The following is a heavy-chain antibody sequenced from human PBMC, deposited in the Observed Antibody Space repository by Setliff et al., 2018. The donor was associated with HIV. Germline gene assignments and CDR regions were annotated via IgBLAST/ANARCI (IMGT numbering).Heavy chain of an antibody. J-gene: IGHJ1*01. V-gene: IGHV1-46*01. Sequence: GASVKVSCKASGYAFTSQFMHWVRQAPGQGLEWMGIISPSGDRTTYAQKFQGRISISWDKSGNTLFMDFGPLKSDDSAICYCVRAFDQDFHNWGQGTVVTVSS. CDR2: ISPSGDRT. D-gene: IGHD3-9*01. CDR1: GYAFTSQF. CDR3: VRAFDQDFHN.